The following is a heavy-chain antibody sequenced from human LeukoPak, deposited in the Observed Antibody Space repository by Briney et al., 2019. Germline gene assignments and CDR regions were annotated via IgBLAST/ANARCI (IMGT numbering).Heavy chain of an antibody. D-gene: IGHD2-15*01. CDR1: GGSISSYY. V-gene: IGHV4-59*01. CDR2: IYYSGST. Sequence: SETLSLTCTVSGGSISSYYWSWIRQPPGKGLEWIGYIYYSGSTNYNPSLKSRVTISVDTSKNQFSLKLRSVTAADTAVYYCARSVQVAATANDYHYGMDVWGQGTTVTVSS. J-gene: IGHJ6*02. CDR3: ARSVQVAATANDYHYGMDV.